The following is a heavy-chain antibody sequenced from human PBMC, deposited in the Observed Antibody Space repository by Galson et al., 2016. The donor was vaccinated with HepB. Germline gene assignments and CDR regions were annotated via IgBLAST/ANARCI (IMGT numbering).Heavy chain of an antibody. D-gene: IGHD3-16*01. CDR3: ARAAGGVMGSYYFDY. J-gene: IGHJ4*02. Sequence: SLRLSCAASDFSFRSYAMAWVRQAPGKGLEWVSTITGGAGTTFYADSVKGRLSISRDNSKNTLHLQITGLRAEDTAVYYCARAAGGVMGSYYFDYWGQGTLVTVSS. CDR1: DFSFRSYA. V-gene: IGHV3-23*01. CDR2: ITGGAGTT.